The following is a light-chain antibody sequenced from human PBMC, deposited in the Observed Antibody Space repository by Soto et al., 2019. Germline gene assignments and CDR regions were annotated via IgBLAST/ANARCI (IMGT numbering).Light chain of an antibody. CDR1: YSNIGIND. V-gene: IGLV1-44*01. CDR3: AAWDDSLNGPA. J-gene: IGLJ2*01. Sequence: QSVLSQPPSASGTPGQTVTVSCSGTYSNIGINDVHWYRQLSGTAPQILIYDTSRRATGVPDRFSGSRSGTSASLVISGLQTEDEADYHCAAWDDSLNGPAFGGGTKLTVL. CDR2: DTS.